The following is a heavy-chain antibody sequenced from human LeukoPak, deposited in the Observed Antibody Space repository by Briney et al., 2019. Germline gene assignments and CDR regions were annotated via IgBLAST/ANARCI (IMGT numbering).Heavy chain of an antibody. CDR3: ARAARDQLIVLRYFRGFDY. CDR1: GGSFSGYY. J-gene: IGHJ4*02. D-gene: IGHD3-9*01. Sequence: SETLSLTCAVYGGSFSGYYWSWIRQPPGKGLEWIGEINHSGSTNYNPSLKSRVTISVDTSKNQFSLKLSSVTAADTAVYYCARAARDQLIVLRYFRGFDYWGQGTLVTVSS. CDR2: INHSGST. V-gene: IGHV4-34*01.